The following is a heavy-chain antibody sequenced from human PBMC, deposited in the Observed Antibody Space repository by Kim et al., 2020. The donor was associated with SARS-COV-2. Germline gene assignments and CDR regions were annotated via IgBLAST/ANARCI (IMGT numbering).Heavy chain of an antibody. V-gene: IGHV3-21*01. Sequence: GGSLRLSCAASGFTFSSYSMNWVRQAPGKGLEWVSSISSSSSYIYYADSVKGRFTISRDNAKNSLYLQMNSLRAEDTAVYYCARDGTPMYYDILTGYPRYYYYYGMDVWGQGTTVTVSS. D-gene: IGHD3-9*01. CDR2: ISSSSSYI. J-gene: IGHJ6*02. CDR1: GFTFSSYS. CDR3: ARDGTPMYYDILTGYPRYYYYYGMDV.